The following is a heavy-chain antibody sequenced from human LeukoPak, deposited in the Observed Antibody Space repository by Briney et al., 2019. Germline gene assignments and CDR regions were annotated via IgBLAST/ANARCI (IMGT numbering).Heavy chain of an antibody. V-gene: IGHV4-39*07. D-gene: IGHD3-10*01. CDR2: IYYSGST. Sequence: SSETLSLTCTVSGGSISSSSYYWGWIRQPPGKGLEWIGSIYYSGSTYYNPSLKSRVTISVDTSKNQFSLKLSSVTAADTAVYYCARESECYYGSGSYECRWFDPWGQGTLVTVSS. CDR3: ARESECYYGSGSYECRWFDP. J-gene: IGHJ5*02. CDR1: GGSISSSSYY.